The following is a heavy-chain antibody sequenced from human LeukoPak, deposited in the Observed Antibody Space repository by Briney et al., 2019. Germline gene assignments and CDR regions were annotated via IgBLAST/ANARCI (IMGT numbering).Heavy chain of an antibody. V-gene: IGHV1-18*01. Sequence: VASVKVTCKASGYTFSTLGFTWVRQAPGQGLEWIGYICAYNGFTDYAQNFQGRVTMTADTSPTTAYMELKGLRSDDTAMYYCARTHSSDYDMSGYFHSWGQGTLVTVSS. CDR3: ARTHSSDYDMSGYFHS. CDR1: GYTFSTLG. CDR2: ICAYNGFT. J-gene: IGHJ4*02. D-gene: IGHD3-22*01.